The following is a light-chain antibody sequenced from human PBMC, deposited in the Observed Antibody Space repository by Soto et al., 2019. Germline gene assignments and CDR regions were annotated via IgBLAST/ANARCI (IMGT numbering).Light chain of an antibody. J-gene: IGKJ2*01. V-gene: IGKV3-20*01. CDR1: QTVSTNF. Sequence: EIVLTQSPGTLSLSPGERATLSCRASQTVSTNFLAWYQQKNGQAPRLLIHGASARATGTPDRFSGSGSGTEFALTISSLEREDFAVYYCQQFGTSPRYTFGQGTKVEIK. CDR2: GAS. CDR3: QQFGTSPRYT.